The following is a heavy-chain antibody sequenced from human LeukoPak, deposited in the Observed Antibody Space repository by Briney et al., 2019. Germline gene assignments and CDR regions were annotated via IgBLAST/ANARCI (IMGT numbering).Heavy chain of an antibody. CDR2: MNHNSGNT. Sequence: GASVKVSCKASGYTFTSYYMHWVRQATGQGLEWMGWMNHNSGNTGYAQKFQGRVTMTRNTSISTAYMELSSLRSEDTAVYYCARGPLTTVIYWGQGTLVTVSS. V-gene: IGHV1-8*02. CDR1: GYTFTSYY. D-gene: IGHD4-17*01. CDR3: ARGPLTTVIY. J-gene: IGHJ4*02.